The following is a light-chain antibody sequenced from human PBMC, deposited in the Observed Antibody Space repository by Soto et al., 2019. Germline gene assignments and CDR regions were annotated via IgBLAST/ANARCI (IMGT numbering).Light chain of an antibody. Sequence: DIQMTQSPSSLSASVGDRVTITCRASQYISSYLNWYQQKPGKAPKLLIYDASSLQGGVPSRFSGSGSATDFTLSISSLQPEDFATYYCQQSYSNPWTFGQGTKVDIK. V-gene: IGKV1-39*01. CDR1: QYISSY. CDR2: DAS. CDR3: QQSYSNPWT. J-gene: IGKJ1*01.